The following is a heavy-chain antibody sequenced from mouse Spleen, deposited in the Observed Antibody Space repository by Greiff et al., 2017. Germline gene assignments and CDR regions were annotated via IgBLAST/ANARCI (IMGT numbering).Heavy chain of an antibody. CDR3: ARSDYYYYFDY. CDR1: GYSFTGYY. V-gene: IGHV1-42*01. D-gene: IGHD1-1*01. CDR2: INPSTGGT. Sequence: VQLQQSGPELVKPGASVKISCKASGYSFTGYYMNWVKQSPEKSLEWIGEINPSTGGTTYNQKFKAKATLTVDKSSSTAYMQLKSLTSEDSAVYYCARSDYYYYFDYWGQGTTLTVSS. J-gene: IGHJ2*01.